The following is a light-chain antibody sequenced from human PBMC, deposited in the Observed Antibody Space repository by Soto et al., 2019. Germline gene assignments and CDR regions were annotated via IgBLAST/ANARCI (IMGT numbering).Light chain of an antibody. CDR1: QSVSSSY. CDR2: GAS. V-gene: IGKV3-20*01. Sequence: EIVLTQSPGTLSLSPGERATLSCRASQSVSSSYLAWYQQKPGQAPRLLIYGASSRATGIPDRFSGSGSGTDFPLTITRLEPEDFAVYYCQKNSSSSITFGQGTRLEIK. J-gene: IGKJ5*01. CDR3: QKNSSSSIT.